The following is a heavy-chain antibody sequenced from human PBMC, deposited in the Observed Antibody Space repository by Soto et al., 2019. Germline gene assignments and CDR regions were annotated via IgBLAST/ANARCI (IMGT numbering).Heavy chain of an antibody. J-gene: IGHJ4*02. V-gene: IGHV3-53*01. CDR2: IYAGGNT. CDR1: GFSVTSNY. Sequence: GGSLRLSCAASGFSVTSNYMTWVRQAPGKGLECVSVIYAGGNTYYPDSVKGRFTISSDNSKNTLFLQMNNLRAEDTAVYYCARVTKFYDILTSSYALNYFDYWGQGTRVTVSS. D-gene: IGHD3-9*01. CDR3: ARVTKFYDILTSSYALNYFDY.